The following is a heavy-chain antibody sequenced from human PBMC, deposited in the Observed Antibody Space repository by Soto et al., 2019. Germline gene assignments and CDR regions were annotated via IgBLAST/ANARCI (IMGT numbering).Heavy chain of an antibody. CDR3: ARHDHSSSTGYPKD. CDR2: IYTGDSDT. CDR1: GYSFTSYW. D-gene: IGHD2-2*01. J-gene: IGHJ4*02. Sequence: GESLKISCKGSGYSFTSYWIGWVRQMPGKGLERMGIIYTGDSDTRYSPSFQGRVTISADKSLSTAYLQWSSLQASDTAMYYCARHDHSSSTGYPKDWGQGTLVTV. V-gene: IGHV5-51*01.